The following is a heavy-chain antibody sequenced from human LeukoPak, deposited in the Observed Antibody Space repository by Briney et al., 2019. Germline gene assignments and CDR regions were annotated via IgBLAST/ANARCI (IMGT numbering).Heavy chain of an antibody. CDR2: IIPIFGTA. J-gene: IGHJ5*02. D-gene: IGHD3-22*01. CDR3: ARIEDSSGYDWFDP. V-gene: IGHV1-69*13. CDR1: GYTFITYG. Sequence: SVKVSCKASGYTFITYGMNWVRQAPGQGLEWMGGIIPIFGTANYAQKFQGRVTITADESTSTAYMELSSLRSEDTAVYYCARIEDSSGYDWFDPWGQGTLVTVSS.